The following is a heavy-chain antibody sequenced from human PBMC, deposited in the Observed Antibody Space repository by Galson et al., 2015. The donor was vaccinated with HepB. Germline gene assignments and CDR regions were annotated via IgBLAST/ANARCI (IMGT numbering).Heavy chain of an antibody. CDR3: ARSAVPVARGYYYYYGMDV. J-gene: IGHJ6*02. Sequence: QSGAEVKKPGESLKISCKGSGYRFTNYWIGWVRQVPGKGLEWMGIIYPGDSYTPYSPSFQGQVTISADKSINTAYLQWSSLKTSDTALYYCARSAVPVARGYYYYYGMDVWGQGTTVTVSS. CDR2: IYPGDSYT. V-gene: IGHV5-51*01. D-gene: IGHD2-2*01. CDR1: GYRFTNYW.